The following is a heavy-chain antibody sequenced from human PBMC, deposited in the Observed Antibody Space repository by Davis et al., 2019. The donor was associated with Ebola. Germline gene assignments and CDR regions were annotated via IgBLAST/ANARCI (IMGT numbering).Heavy chain of an antibody. Sequence: ASVKVSCKASGYTFTGYYMQWVRQAPGQGLEWMGWINPHTGDTNFGQRFQGRVTMTRGTSISTGYMELSRLTSDDTAVYYCARDGRPYYSGKYPGNCDYWGQGTLVTVSS. D-gene: IGHD1-26*01. V-gene: IGHV1-2*02. CDR1: GYTFTGYY. CDR2: INPHTGDT. CDR3: ARDGRPYYSGKYPGNCDY. J-gene: IGHJ4*02.